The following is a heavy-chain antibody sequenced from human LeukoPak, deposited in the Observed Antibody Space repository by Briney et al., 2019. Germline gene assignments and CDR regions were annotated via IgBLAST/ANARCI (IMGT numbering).Heavy chain of an antibody. D-gene: IGHD4-17*01. Sequence: GGSLRLSCAASGFTFSSYSMNWVRQAPGKGLEWVSYISSSSTIYYADSVKGRFTISRDNAKNSLYLQMNSLRDEDTAVYYCARDRYGDFHNWGQGTLVTVSS. CDR2: ISSSSTI. J-gene: IGHJ1*01. CDR1: GFTFSSYS. V-gene: IGHV3-48*02. CDR3: ARDRYGDFHN.